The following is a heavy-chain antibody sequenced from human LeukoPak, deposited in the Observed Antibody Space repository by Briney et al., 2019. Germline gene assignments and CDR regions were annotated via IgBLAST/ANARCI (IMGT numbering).Heavy chain of an antibody. V-gene: IGHV3-30*02. CDR2: IRYDGSNK. Sequence: GGSLRLSCAASGFTFSSYGMHWVRQAPGKGLEWVAFIRYDGSNKYYADSVKGRFTISRDNAKNSLYLQMNSLRAEDTAVYYCARDRLGSGSKLIPTGIDYWGQGTLVTVSS. D-gene: IGHD6-19*01. CDR1: GFTFSSYG. CDR3: ARDRLGSGSKLIPTGIDY. J-gene: IGHJ4*02.